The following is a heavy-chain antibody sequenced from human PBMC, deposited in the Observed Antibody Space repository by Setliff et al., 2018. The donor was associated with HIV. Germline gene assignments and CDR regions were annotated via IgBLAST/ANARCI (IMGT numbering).Heavy chain of an antibody. Sequence: NPSETLSLTCSVSGGSVNSSTYYWGWIRQHPGKGLEWIGHIYYSGSTYHNPSLKSRVTISLDTSKNQFSLKLSSVTAADTAVYYCARTEWELHRVNDAFDVWGQGTMVTVSS. CDR1: GGSVNSSTYY. CDR3: ARTEWELHRVNDAFDV. D-gene: IGHD1-26*01. CDR2: IYYSGST. V-gene: IGHV4-39*07. J-gene: IGHJ3*01.